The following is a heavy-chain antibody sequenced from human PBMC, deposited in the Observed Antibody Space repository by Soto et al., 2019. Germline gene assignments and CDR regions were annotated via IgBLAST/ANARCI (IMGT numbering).Heavy chain of an antibody. Sequence: ASVKVSCKASGYTFTSYAMHWVRQAPGQRLEWMGWINAGNGNTKYSQKFQGRVTITRDTSASTAYMELSSLRSEDTAVYYCARDGPPPVLRFLEWSTSGENWFDPWGQGTLVTVSS. CDR1: GYTFTSYA. J-gene: IGHJ5*02. D-gene: IGHD3-3*01. V-gene: IGHV1-3*01. CDR2: INAGNGNT. CDR3: ARDGPPPVLRFLEWSTSGENWFDP.